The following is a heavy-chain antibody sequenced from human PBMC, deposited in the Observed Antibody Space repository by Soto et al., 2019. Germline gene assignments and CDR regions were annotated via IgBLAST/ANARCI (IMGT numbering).Heavy chain of an antibody. Sequence: GESLKISCQSSGYRFTNYWIGWVRQMPGRGLDWMGAISPVDSDSRYSPSFQGQVTISADKSFSIAYLQWSSLKASDTAMYYCVRTNYYGSGSFDYWGQGTLVTVSS. V-gene: IGHV5-51*01. CDR1: GYRFTNYW. J-gene: IGHJ4*02. CDR2: ISPVDSDS. D-gene: IGHD3-10*01. CDR3: VRTNYYGSGSFDY.